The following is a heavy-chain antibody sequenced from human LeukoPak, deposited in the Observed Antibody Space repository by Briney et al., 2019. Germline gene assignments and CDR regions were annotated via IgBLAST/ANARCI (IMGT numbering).Heavy chain of an antibody. Sequence: ASVEVSCKASGGTFSSYAISWVRQAPGQGLEWMGGIIPIFGTANYAQKFQGRVTITADKSTSTAYMELSSLRSEDTAVYYCARAVLRYFDRDENYYYMDVWGKGTTVTVSS. V-gene: IGHV1-69*06. J-gene: IGHJ6*03. CDR2: IIPIFGTA. CDR3: ARAVLRYFDRDENYYYMDV. CDR1: GGTFSSYA. D-gene: IGHD3-9*01.